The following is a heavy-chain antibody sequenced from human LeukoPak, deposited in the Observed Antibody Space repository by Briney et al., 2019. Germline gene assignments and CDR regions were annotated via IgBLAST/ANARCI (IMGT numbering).Heavy chain of an antibody. D-gene: IGHD2-2*01. V-gene: IGHV3-30*02. CDR2: IRYDGSNK. J-gene: IGHJ4*02. Sequence: GGSLRLSCAASGFTFSSYGMHWVRQAPGKGLEWVAFIRYDGSNKYYADSVKGRFTISRDNSKNTLYLQMNSLRAEDTAVYYCAKDPAPGYCSSTSCYYWGQGTLVTVSS. CDR3: AKDPAPGYCSSTSCYY. CDR1: GFTFSSYG.